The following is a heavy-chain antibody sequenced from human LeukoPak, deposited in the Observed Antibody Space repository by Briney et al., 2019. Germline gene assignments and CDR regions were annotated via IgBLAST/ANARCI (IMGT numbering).Heavy chain of an antibody. D-gene: IGHD4-17*01. CDR2: INAGNGKT. J-gene: IGHJ4*02. Sequence: ASVNVSCKASGYTFTIYAMHWVRQAPGRRREWMGWINAGNGKTKYSQKLQGRVTITRDTAERTAYMELSRLRYEDTDVDYCGREYGHFEIYSFDYWGQGTLVTVSS. CDR3: GREYGHFEIYSFDY. CDR1: GYTFTIYA. V-gene: IGHV1-3*01.